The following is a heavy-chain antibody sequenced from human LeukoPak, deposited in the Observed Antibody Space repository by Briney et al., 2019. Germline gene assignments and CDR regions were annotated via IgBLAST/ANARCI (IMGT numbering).Heavy chain of an antibody. D-gene: IGHD6-6*01. CDR1: GFTFSSYT. J-gene: IGHJ4*02. CDR3: ARDALRYSGSFDDFDY. V-gene: IGHV3-21*01. CDR2: ISSRSSYI. Sequence: KPGGSLRLSCAASGFTFSSYTMSWVRQAPGKGLEWVSSISSRSSYIYSADSVKGRFTISRDNAKNSLYLQMNNLRAEDTAVYFCARDALRYSGSFDDFDYWGQGTLVTVSS.